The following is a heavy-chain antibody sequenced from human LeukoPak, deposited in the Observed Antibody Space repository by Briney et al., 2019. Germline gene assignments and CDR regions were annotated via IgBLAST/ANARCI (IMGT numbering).Heavy chain of an antibody. Sequence: ASVKVSCKASGYTSTGCYMHWVRQAPGQGLEWMGRINPNSGGTNYAQKFQGRVTMTRDTSISTAYMELSRLRSDDTAVYYCARGTYDSIDPWGQGTLVTVSS. D-gene: IGHD3-22*01. CDR1: GYTSTGCY. CDR2: INPNSGGT. J-gene: IGHJ5*02. V-gene: IGHV1-2*06. CDR3: ARGTYDSIDP.